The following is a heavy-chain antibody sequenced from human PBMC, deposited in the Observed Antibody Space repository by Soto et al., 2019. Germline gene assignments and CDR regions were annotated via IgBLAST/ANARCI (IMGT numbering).Heavy chain of an antibody. V-gene: IGHV4-28*01. J-gene: IGHJ4*02. D-gene: IGHD1-26*01. CDR2: IYYSGTT. CDR1: SYSIRSSNW. CDR3: ARREIQGPIDY. Sequence: SETLSLTCAVSSYSIRSSNWWGWMRRPPGKGLEWIGYIYYSGTTYYNPSLKSRVTMSVDTSKNQFSLKLTSVTAVDTAVYYCARREIQGPIDYWGQGTLVTVSS.